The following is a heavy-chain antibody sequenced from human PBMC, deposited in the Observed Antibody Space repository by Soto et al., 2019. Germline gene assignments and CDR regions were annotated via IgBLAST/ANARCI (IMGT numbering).Heavy chain of an antibody. Sequence: GASVKVSYKASRYTLTSYAMHSVRQAPGQRLEWMGWINAGNGNTNYAQKFQGRVTITADESTSTAYMELSSLRSEDTAVYYCATQGLPNYYYYGMDVWGRGTTVTVSS. CDR2: INAGNGNT. CDR3: ATQGLPNYYYYGMDV. J-gene: IGHJ6*02. V-gene: IGHV1-3*01. D-gene: IGHD5-18*01. CDR1: RYTLTSYA.